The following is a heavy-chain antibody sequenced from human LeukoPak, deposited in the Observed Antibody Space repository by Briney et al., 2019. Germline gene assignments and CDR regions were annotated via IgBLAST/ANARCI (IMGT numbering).Heavy chain of an antibody. CDR3: ARMRRITMIVVVDYYYYYYMDV. CDR1: GGSFSGYY. V-gene: IGHV4-34*01. Sequence: KPSETLSLTCAVYGGSFSGYYWSWIRQPPGKGLEWIGEINHSGSTNYNPSLKSRVTISVDTSKNQFSLKLSSVTAADTAVYYCARMRRITMIVVVDYYYYYYMDVWGKGTTVTVS. J-gene: IGHJ6*03. CDR2: INHSGST. D-gene: IGHD3-22*01.